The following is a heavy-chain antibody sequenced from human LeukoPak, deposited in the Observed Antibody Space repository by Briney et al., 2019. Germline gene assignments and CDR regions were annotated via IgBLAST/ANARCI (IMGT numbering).Heavy chain of an antibody. CDR3: ARGYSSSWYFNWFDP. J-gene: IGHJ5*02. V-gene: IGHV4-38-2*02. Sequence: PSETLSLTCTVSGYSISTSYYWGWIRQPPGKGLEWIGSIYHSGTTYYNPSLKSRVTISVDTSKNQFSLKLTSVTAADTAVYYCARGYSSSWYFNWFDPWGQGTLVTVSS. CDR1: GYSISTSYY. CDR2: IYHSGTT. D-gene: IGHD6-13*01.